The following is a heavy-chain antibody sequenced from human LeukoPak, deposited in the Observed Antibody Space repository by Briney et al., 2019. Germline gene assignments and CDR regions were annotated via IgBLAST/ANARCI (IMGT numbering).Heavy chain of an antibody. Sequence: GGSLRLSCAASGFSFSSYAMSWVRQTPGKGLEWVSSTGGSRGSTHYTDSVKGRFTISRDNSKSTLYLQMNSLRAEDTAVYYCAKGPRKTLIRGDWYFDLWGRGTLVTVSS. V-gene: IGHV3-23*01. CDR1: GFSFSSYA. CDR3: AKGPRKTLIRGDWYFDL. D-gene: IGHD3-10*01. J-gene: IGHJ2*01. CDR2: TGGSRGST.